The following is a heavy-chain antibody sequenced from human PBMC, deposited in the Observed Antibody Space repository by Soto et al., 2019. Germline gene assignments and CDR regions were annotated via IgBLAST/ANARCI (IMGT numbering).Heavy chain of an antibody. V-gene: IGHV3-21*06. J-gene: IGHJ5*01. CDR2: ISSTTSYV. Sequence: GGSLRLSCAASGFTFSRYGMNWLRQAPGKGLEWVASISSTTSYVYYADSVKGRFSTSRDNAKNILYLEMYALRTEDTAVYYCARDPSEGRVGNWFESWGQGTLVTVSS. D-gene: IGHD2-2*01. CDR3: ARDPSEGRVGNWFES. CDR1: GFTFSRYG.